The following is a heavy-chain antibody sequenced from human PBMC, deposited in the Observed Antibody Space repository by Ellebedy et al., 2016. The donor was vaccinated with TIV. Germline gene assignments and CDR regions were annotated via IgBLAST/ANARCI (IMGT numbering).Heavy chain of an antibody. CDR1: GFTFSSYG. Sequence: GGSLRLXCAASGFTFSSYGMHWVRQAPGKGLEWVSYISSRGSTIHYADSVKGRFTISRDNAKNSLYLQMNSLRADDTAVYYCARGGFCSGTSCYLFDFWGQGALVTVSS. CDR2: ISSRGSTI. V-gene: IGHV3-48*01. J-gene: IGHJ4*02. CDR3: ARGGFCSGTSCYLFDF. D-gene: IGHD2-2*01.